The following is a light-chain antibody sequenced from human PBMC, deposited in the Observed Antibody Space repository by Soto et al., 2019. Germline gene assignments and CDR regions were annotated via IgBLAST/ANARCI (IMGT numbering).Light chain of an antibody. V-gene: IGKV1-39*01. CDR2: AAS. J-gene: IGKJ2*01. CDR3: HQSYSPPYT. CDR1: QSISSY. Sequence: DIQMTQSPSSLSASVGDRVTITCRASQSISSYLNWYQQKPGKAPKLLIYAASSLESGVPSRFSGSGSGTAFTLTISSLQPEDFATYYCHQSYSPPYTFGQGNKLEI.